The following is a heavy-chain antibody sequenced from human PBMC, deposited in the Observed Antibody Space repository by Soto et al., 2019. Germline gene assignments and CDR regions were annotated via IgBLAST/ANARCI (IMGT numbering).Heavy chain of an antibody. V-gene: IGHV4-61*01. CDR3: ASAYYDVMTGQSIGYYGMAV. Sequence: SETLSLTCTVSSDSVSSGSYYWTWVRQTPGKELEWIGYVYYTGNTNYNPSLKSRLIISVDMSKNQFSLKLNSVTAADTAVYYRASAYYDVMTGQSIGYYGMAVWGQGTTVTVSS. CDR1: SDSVSSGSYY. CDR2: VYYTGNT. D-gene: IGHD3-9*01. J-gene: IGHJ6*02.